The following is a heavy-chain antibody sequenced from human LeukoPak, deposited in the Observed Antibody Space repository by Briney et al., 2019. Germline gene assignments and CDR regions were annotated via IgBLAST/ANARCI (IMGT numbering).Heavy chain of an antibody. Sequence: SETLSLTCAVYGGSFSGYYWSWIRQPPGEGLEWIGEINHSGSTNYNPSLKSRVTISVDTSKNQFSLKLSSVTAADTAVYYCARVGPYYGSGTDIAFDIWGQGTMVTVSS. V-gene: IGHV4-34*01. CDR1: GGSFSGYY. J-gene: IGHJ3*02. D-gene: IGHD3-10*01. CDR3: ARVGPYYGSGTDIAFDI. CDR2: INHSGST.